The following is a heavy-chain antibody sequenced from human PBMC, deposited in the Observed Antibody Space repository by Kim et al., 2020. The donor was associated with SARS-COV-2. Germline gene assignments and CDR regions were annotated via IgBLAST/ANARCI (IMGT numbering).Heavy chain of an antibody. J-gene: IGHJ4*02. CDR3: ARDLNPTTGIAFSY. V-gene: IGHV1-3*01. CDR1: GYTFTSYA. Sequence: ASVKVSCKASGYTFTSYAMHWVRQAPGQRLEWMGWINAGNGNTKYSQKFQGRVTITRDTSASTAYMELSSLRSEDTAVYYCARDLNPTTGIAFSYWGQGTLVTVSS. D-gene: IGHD6-13*01. CDR2: INAGNGNT.